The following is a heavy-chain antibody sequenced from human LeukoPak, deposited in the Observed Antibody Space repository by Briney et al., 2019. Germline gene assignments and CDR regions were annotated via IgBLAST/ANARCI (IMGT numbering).Heavy chain of an antibody. Sequence: GGALQISFKGSGYTFTNYWIGWVRPMPGKGLEWMGIIYPGDSDTRYRPSFQGQVTISADKSIATAYLQWRSLKARDTAMYYCARRAMGFGGGYFDLWGRGTLVTVSS. CDR1: GYTFTNYW. CDR2: IYPGDSDT. D-gene: IGHD3-10*01. V-gene: IGHV5-51*01. CDR3: ARRAMGFGGGYFDL. J-gene: IGHJ2*01.